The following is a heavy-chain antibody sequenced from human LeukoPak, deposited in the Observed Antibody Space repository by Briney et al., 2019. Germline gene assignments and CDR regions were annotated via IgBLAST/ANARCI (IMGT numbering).Heavy chain of an antibody. V-gene: IGHV4-38-2*02. D-gene: IGHD5-18*01. CDR2: IYHSGST. J-gene: IGHJ5*02. CDR1: GYSISSGYY. Sequence: SETLSLTCTVSGYSISSGYYWGWIRQPPGKGLEWIGSIYHSGSTYYNPSLKSRVTISVDTSKNQFSLKLRSVTAADMAVYYCARGGSLGYGYVDWFDPWGQGTLVTVSS. CDR3: ARGGSLGYGYVDWFDP.